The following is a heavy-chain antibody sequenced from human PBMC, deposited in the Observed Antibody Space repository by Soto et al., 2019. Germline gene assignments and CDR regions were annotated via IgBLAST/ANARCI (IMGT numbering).Heavy chain of an antibody. J-gene: IGHJ5*01. Sequence: ASVKVSCKASGYTFTSYYMHWVRQAPGQGLEWMGIINPSGGGTYYADSVKGRFTISRDNFKSSLYLQMSNLRAEDTAIYYCAKGKISTTTYTSFDSWGQGTLVTASS. CDR2: INPSGGGT. CDR3: AKGKISTTTYTSFDS. V-gene: IGHV1-46*04. CDR1: GYTFTSYY. D-gene: IGHD1-26*01.